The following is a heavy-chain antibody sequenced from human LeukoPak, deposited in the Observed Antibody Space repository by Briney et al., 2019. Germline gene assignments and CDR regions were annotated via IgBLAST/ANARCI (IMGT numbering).Heavy chain of an antibody. J-gene: IGHJ4*02. CDR3: ARVYYYYDSSGILNLYFDY. CDR1: GYTFTSYY. Sequence: ASVKVSFKTSGYTFTSYYMHWLRQAPGQGLEWMGWVNPTSGGTNYAQKFQGRVTMTRDTSIRTAYMELSKLSSDDTAVYYCARVYYYYDSSGILNLYFDYWGQGTLVTVSS. D-gene: IGHD3-22*01. CDR2: VNPTSGGT. V-gene: IGHV1-2*02.